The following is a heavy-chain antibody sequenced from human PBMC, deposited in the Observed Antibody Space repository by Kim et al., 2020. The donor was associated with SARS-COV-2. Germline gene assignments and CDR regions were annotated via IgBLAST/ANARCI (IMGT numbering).Heavy chain of an antibody. D-gene: IGHD6-25*01. CDR3: ARERAISGYDDSCPNDAFDV. J-gene: IGHJ3*01. Sequence: GGSLRLSCAVSGFSLNNYGMHWVRQAPGKGLEWVSLISFDGNNKYYADSVKGRFTISRDTSKSMLLLEMNSLRAEDTALYYCARERAISGYDDSCPNDAFDVWGQGTLVSVSS. CDR1: GFSLNNYG. V-gene: IGHV3-33*05. CDR2: ISFDGNNK.